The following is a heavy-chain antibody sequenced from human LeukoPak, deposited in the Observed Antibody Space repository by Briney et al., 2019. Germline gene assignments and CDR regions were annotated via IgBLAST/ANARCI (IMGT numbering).Heavy chain of an antibody. CDR2: INSDGSST. CDR3: ARVKQWPVSFDY. Sequence: GGSLRLSCAASGFTFSSYWMHWVRHAPGKGLVWVSRINSDGSSTSYADSVKGRFTISRDNAKNTLYLQMNSLRAEDTAVYYCARVKQWPVSFDYWGQGTLVTVSS. D-gene: IGHD6-19*01. V-gene: IGHV3-74*01. J-gene: IGHJ4*02. CDR1: GFTFSSYW.